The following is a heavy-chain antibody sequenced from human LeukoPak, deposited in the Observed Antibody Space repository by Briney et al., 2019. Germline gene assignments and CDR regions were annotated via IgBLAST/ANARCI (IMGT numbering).Heavy chain of an antibody. CDR2: ISGSGGST. Sequence: GGSLRLSCAASGFTFSSYAMSWVRKAPGKGLEWVSAISGSGGSTYYADSVKGRFTISRDNSKNTLYLQMNSLRAEDTAVYYCAKVPRDCSGGSCYPFYGMDVWGQGTTVTVSS. D-gene: IGHD2-15*01. V-gene: IGHV3-23*01. CDR3: AKVPRDCSGGSCYPFYGMDV. CDR1: GFTFSSYA. J-gene: IGHJ6*02.